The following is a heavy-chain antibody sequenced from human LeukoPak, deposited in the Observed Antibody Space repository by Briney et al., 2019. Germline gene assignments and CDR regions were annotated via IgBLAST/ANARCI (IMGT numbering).Heavy chain of an antibody. CDR3: AKDRGYSGYDCFDY. CDR1: GFTFSSYG. J-gene: IGHJ4*02. CDR2: IWYDGSNK. V-gene: IGHV3-33*06. D-gene: IGHD5-12*01. Sequence: QSGGSLRHSCAASGFTFSSYGMHWVRQAPGKGLEWVAVIWYDGSNKYYADSVKGRFTISRDNSKNTLYLQMNSLRAEDTAVYYCAKDRGYSGYDCFDYWGQGTLVTVSS.